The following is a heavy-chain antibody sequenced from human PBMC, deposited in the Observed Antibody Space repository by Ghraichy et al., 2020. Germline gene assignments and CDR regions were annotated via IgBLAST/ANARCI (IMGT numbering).Heavy chain of an antibody. CDR1: GYTFTSYG. Sequence: ASVKVSCKASGYTFTSYGISWVRQAPGQGLEWMGWISAYNGNTNYAQKLQGRVTMTTDTSTSTAYMELRSLRSDDTAVYYCARALSVAGIGRDAFDIWGQGTMVTVSS. J-gene: IGHJ3*02. D-gene: IGHD6-19*01. CDR3: ARALSVAGIGRDAFDI. V-gene: IGHV1-18*04. CDR2: ISAYNGNT.